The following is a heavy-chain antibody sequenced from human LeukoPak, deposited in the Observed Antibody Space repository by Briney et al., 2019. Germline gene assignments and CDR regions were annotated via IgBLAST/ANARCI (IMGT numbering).Heavy chain of an antibody. Sequence: SETLSLTCTVSGGSISSYYWSWIRQPPGKGLEWIGYIYYSGSTNYNPSLKSRVTISVDTSKNQFSLKLSSVTAADAAVYYCARRRVGATREGFDYWGQGTLVTVSS. J-gene: IGHJ4*02. V-gene: IGHV4-59*08. CDR1: GGSISSYY. D-gene: IGHD1-26*01. CDR2: IYYSGST. CDR3: ARRRVGATREGFDY.